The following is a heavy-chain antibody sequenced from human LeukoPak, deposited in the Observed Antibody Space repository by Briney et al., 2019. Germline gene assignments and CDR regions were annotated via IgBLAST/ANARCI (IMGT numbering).Heavy chain of an antibody. D-gene: IGHD7-27*01. Sequence: SQTLSLTCTVSGGFISSGGYYWSWIRQPPGKGLEWIGYIYHSGSTYYNPSLKSRVTISVDTSKNQFSLKLSSVTAADTAVYYCAREGPGDIQLNDYWGQGTLVTVSS. CDR3: AREGPGDIQLNDY. V-gene: IGHV4-30-2*01. CDR2: IYHSGST. CDR1: GGFISSGGYY. J-gene: IGHJ4*02.